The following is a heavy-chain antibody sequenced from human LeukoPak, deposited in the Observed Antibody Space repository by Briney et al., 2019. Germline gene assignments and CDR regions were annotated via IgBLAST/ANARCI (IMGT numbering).Heavy chain of an antibody. J-gene: IGHJ4*02. D-gene: IGHD2-15*01. CDR3: ARDSAGTCSGAGCDPDDFDY. Sequence: RGGSLRLSCAVSGFTFSSFWLSWVRQAPGKGLEWVAIINQDGSGKHYVDSVKDRFTISRDNAKNSLYLQMNSLRVEDAAVYYCARDSAGTCSGAGCDPDDFDYWGQGTLVTVSS. V-gene: IGHV3-7*01. CDR2: INQDGSGK. CDR1: GFTFSSFW.